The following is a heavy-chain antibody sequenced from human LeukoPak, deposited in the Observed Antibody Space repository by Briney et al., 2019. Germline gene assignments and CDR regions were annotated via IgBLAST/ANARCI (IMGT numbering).Heavy chain of an antibody. CDR1: GFTFSSYG. CDR2: IRYDGSNK. V-gene: IGHV3-30*02. J-gene: IGHJ4*02. D-gene: IGHD6-13*01. CDR3: ATTRDSSSWLGGY. Sequence: GGSLRLSCAASGFTFSSYGMHWVRQAPGKGLEWVAFIRYDGSNKYYADSVKGRFTISRDNSKNTLYLQMNSLRAEDTAVYYCATTRDSSSWLGGYWGQGTLVTVSS.